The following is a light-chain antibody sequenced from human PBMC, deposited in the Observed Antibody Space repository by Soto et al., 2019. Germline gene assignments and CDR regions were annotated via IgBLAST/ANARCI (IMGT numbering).Light chain of an antibody. Sequence: PSFLSASVGDRVTITCRASQDISDYLAWYXXRXGXXXKXXXYAASTLQSGVPSRFSGSGYGTEFTLTISSLQPEDFATYSCQQLNSYPLTFGGGTKVDIK. CDR2: AAS. CDR3: QQLNSYPLT. J-gene: IGKJ4*01. V-gene: IGKV1-9*01. CDR1: QDISDY.